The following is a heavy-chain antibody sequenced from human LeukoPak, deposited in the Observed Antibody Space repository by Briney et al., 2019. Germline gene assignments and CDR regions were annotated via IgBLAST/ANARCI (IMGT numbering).Heavy chain of an antibody. CDR1: GGSFSGYY. Sequence: SETLSLTCAVYGGSFSGYYWGWIRQPPGKGLEWIGSIYHSGSTYYNPSLKSRVTISVDTSKNQFSLKLSSVTAADTAVYYCARVSIAARPNYYYYMDVWGKGTTVTVSS. J-gene: IGHJ6*03. CDR2: IYHSGST. V-gene: IGHV4-34*01. CDR3: ARVSIAARPNYYYYMDV. D-gene: IGHD6-6*01.